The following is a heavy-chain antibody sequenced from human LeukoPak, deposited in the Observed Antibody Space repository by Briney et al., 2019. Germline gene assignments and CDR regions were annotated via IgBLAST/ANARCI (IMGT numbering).Heavy chain of an antibody. D-gene: IGHD3-10*01. Sequence: SETLSLTCAVYVGCFSGYYWSWIRQPPGKGLDGIGEINHSGSTNYNPSLNSRVTISVATSKNRFSLTLSPVTAAATAVYYCARGQWFGESPPFDYWGQGTLVTVSS. V-gene: IGHV4-34*01. CDR1: VGCFSGYY. CDR3: ARGQWFGESPPFDY. J-gene: IGHJ4*02. CDR2: INHSGST.